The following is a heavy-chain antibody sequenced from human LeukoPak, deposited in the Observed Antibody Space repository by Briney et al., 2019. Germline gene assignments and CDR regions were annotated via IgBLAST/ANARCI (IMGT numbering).Heavy chain of an antibody. J-gene: IGHJ4*02. D-gene: IGHD3-22*01. Sequence: PSETLSPTCTVSGGSINSYYWSWIRQPPGKGLEWIGYIYYSGSTNYNPSLKSRVTISVDTSKNQFSLKLSSVTAADTAVYYCARMNGGYYYPIDYWGQGTLVTVSS. V-gene: IGHV4-59*01. CDR2: IYYSGST. CDR3: ARMNGGYYYPIDY. CDR1: GGSINSYY.